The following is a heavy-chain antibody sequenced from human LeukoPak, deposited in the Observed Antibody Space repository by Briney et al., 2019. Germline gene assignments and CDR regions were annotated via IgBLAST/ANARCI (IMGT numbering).Heavy chain of an antibody. CDR2: IYYSGST. J-gene: IGHJ4*02. CDR1: GGSISSGDYY. V-gene: IGHV4-30-4*08. D-gene: IGHD3-22*01. CDR3: AREYYYDSSGYFL. Sequence: SETLSLTCTVSGGSISSGDYYWSWIRQPPGKGLGWIGYIYYSGSTYYNPSLKSRVTISVDTSKNQFSLKLSSVTAADTAVYYCAREYYYDSSGYFLWGQGTLVTVSS.